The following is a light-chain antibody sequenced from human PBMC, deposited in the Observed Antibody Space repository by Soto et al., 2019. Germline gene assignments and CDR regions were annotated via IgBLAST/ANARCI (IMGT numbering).Light chain of an antibody. J-gene: IGLJ1*01. CDR1: SSDVGGYNY. CDR2: DVN. Sequence: ALTQPASVSGSPGQSISISCTGTSSDVGGYNYVSWYQQHPGKAPKLMIYDVNNRPSGVSDRFSGSKSGNTASQTISGLQAEDEADYYCSSYTSSSTLVFGTGTKLTVL. V-gene: IGLV2-14*01. CDR3: SSYTSSSTLV.